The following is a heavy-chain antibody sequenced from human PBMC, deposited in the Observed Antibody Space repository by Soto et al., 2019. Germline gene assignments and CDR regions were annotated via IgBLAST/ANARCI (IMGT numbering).Heavy chain of an antibody. D-gene: IGHD1-1*01. J-gene: IGHJ2*01. V-gene: IGHV3-33*01. Sequence: VQLVESGGGVGQPGMSLRLSCAASGFVYNTYAMHWVRLSPGKGLEWVALIWNDGSKKYYVDSVKGRFTISRDNSQNTLSLQMDSLRGEDTAVYFCVRGIPFQYSNNWLHRYFHLWGRGTQVTVSS. CDR3: VRGIPFQYSNNWLHRYFHL. CDR1: GFVYNTYA. CDR2: IWNDGSKK.